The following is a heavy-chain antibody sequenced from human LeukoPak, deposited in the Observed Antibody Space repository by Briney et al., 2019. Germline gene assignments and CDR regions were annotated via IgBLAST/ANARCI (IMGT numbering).Heavy chain of an antibody. J-gene: IGHJ4*02. D-gene: IGHD5-18*01. V-gene: IGHV3-23*01. CDR3: TRDPGGGYSPTWYEGLFKY. Sequence: PRGSLRLSCAASGFLFRSYAMTWVRQAPGKGLQWVAAISPSGDTTYYADSVRGRFTVSRDNSNDILFLQVNNLRAEDTAVYFCTRDPGGGYSPTWYEGLFKYWGQGTLLSV. CDR1: GFLFRSYA. CDR2: ISPSGDTT.